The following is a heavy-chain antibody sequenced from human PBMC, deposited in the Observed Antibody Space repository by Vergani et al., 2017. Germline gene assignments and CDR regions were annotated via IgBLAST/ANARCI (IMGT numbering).Heavy chain of an antibody. CDR1: GDSISTHY. V-gene: IGHV4-4*07. J-gene: IGHJ5*02. CDR2: IYTSGST. D-gene: IGHD6-13*01. Sequence: QLQLQESGPGLMKPSETLSLTCNVSGDSISTHYWSWIRQPAGKGLEWIGHIYTSGSTDYNPSLKSRVAMSVDTSKNQFSLKMTSVTAADTAVYYCARGSGVSTWNWFDPWGQGTLVTISS. CDR3: ARGSGVSTWNWFDP.